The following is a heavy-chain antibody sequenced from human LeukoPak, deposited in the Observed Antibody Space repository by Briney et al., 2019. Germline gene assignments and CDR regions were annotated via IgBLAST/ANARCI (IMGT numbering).Heavy chain of an antibody. D-gene: IGHD6-13*01. J-gene: IGHJ4*02. V-gene: IGHV3-30*03. CDR3: ARGIAAAPDY. CDR2: ISFDGSNK. CDR1: GFTFSNYG. Sequence: GGSLRLSCAASGFTFSNYGMHWVRQAPGKGLEWVAVISFDGSNKYYADSVKGRFTIFRDNSKNTLYLQMNSLRAEDTAVYYCARGIAAAPDYWGQGTLVTVSS.